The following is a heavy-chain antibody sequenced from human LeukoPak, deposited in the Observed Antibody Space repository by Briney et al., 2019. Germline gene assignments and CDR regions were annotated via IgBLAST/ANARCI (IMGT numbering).Heavy chain of an antibody. Sequence: PSETLSLTCAVYGGSFSGYYWTWIRQPPGKGLEWVGEITHSGGTNYNPSLKSRITISVDTSKNQFSLKLSSVTAADTAVYYCARNRYCSGGRCYSGFAYWGQGTLVTVSS. J-gene: IGHJ4*02. V-gene: IGHV4-34*01. CDR1: GGSFSGYY. CDR3: ARNRYCSGGRCYSGFAY. D-gene: IGHD2-15*01. CDR2: ITHSGGT.